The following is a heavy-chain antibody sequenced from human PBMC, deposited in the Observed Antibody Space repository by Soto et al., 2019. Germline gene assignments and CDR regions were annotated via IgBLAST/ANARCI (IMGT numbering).Heavy chain of an antibody. Sequence: GASVKVSCKASGYIFINYGITWVRQAPGQGLEWMGWISGYNGNTKYADKLQGRVTMTTDTPTTTAYMELRGLRSDDTAVYYCARDEVPAANWLDRWGQGTLVTVSS. D-gene: IGHD2-2*01. J-gene: IGHJ5*02. CDR1: GYIFINYG. CDR3: ARDEVPAANWLDR. CDR2: ISGYNGNT. V-gene: IGHV1-18*01.